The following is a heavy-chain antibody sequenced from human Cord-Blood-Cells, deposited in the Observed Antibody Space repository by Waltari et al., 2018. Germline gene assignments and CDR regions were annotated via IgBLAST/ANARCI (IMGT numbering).Heavy chain of an antibody. CDR3: AKGVYSSSFYYFDY. J-gene: IGHJ4*02. CDR1: GFTFDDYA. Sequence: EVQLVESGGGLVQPGRSLRLSCAASGFTFDDYAMHWVRQAPGKGLEVVSGISWNSGSIGYADSVKGRFTISRDNAKNSLYLQMNSLRAEDTALYYCAKGVYSSSFYYFDYWGQGTLVTVSS. CDR2: ISWNSGSI. D-gene: IGHD6-6*01. V-gene: IGHV3-9*01.